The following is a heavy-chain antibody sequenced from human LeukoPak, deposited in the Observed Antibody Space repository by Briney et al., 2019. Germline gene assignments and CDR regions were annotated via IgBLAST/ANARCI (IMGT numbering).Heavy chain of an antibody. D-gene: IGHD1-26*01. J-gene: IGHJ4*02. Sequence: GGSLRLSCAASGFTFSSYWMSWVRQAPGKGLEWVANIKQDGSEKYYVDSVKGRFTISRDNAKNSLYLQMNSLRAEDTAVYYCAKDRSWSVGTTTHFDYWGQGTLVPVSS. CDR1: GFTFSSYW. CDR2: IKQDGSEK. CDR3: AKDRSWSVGTTTHFDY. V-gene: IGHV3-7*03.